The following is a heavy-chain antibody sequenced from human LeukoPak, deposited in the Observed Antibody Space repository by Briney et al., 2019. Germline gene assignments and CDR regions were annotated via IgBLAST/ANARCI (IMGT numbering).Heavy chain of an antibody. D-gene: IGHD3-9*01. J-gene: IGHJ6*03. V-gene: IGHV4-59*12. CDR3: ARVANWGRYFDWLPEPYYYYYMDV. CDR2: IYYSGST. Sequence: SETLSLTCTVSGGSISSYYWGWIRQPPGKGLEWIGYIYYSGSTNYNPSLKSRVTMSVDTSKNQFSLKLSSVTAADTAVYYCARVANWGRYFDWLPEPYYYYYMDVWGKGTTVTTSS. CDR1: GGSISSYY.